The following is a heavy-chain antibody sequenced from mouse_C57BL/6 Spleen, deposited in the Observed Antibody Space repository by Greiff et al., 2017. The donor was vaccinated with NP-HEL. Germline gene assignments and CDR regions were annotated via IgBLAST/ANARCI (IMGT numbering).Heavy chain of an antibody. CDR1: GYTFTDYY. J-gene: IGHJ4*01. V-gene: IGHV1-26*01. CDR2: INPNNGGT. D-gene: IGHD2-2*01. CDR3: ARRVYGYSYAMDY. Sequence: EVQLKESGPELVKPGASVKISCKASGYTFTDYYMNWVKQSHGKSLEWIGDINPNNGGTSYNQKFKGKATLTVDKSSSTAYMELRSLTSEDSAVYYCARRVYGYSYAMDYWGQRTSVTVSS.